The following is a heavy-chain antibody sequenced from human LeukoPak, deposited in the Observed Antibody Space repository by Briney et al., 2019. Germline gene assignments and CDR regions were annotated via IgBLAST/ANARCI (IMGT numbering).Heavy chain of an antibody. V-gene: IGHV3-7*05. CDR2: IKQEGSEK. Sequence: PGGSLRLSCAASGFTFSAFWMTWVRQAPGKGLEWVAHIKQEGSEKYYVDSLKGRFTISRDNAKNSLYLQMNSLRAEDTAVYFCARSGMAVAATPWDWGQGTLVTVSS. J-gene: IGHJ4*02. D-gene: IGHD6-19*01. CDR3: ARSGMAVAATPWD. CDR1: GFTFSAFW.